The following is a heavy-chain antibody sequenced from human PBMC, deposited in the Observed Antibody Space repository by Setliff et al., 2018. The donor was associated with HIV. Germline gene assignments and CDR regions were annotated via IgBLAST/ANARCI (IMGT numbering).Heavy chain of an antibody. V-gene: IGHV4-59*01. J-gene: IGHJ6*03. Sequence: LSLTCTVSGDPISTYYWSWVRKPPGKGLEWIGYVYYSGSTSYSPSLRGRVTMSVDPSKNQFSLKLNSVTAADTAIYYCARGNYDTSDYYTNFYFYYMDVWGKGTAVTVS. CDR1: GDPISTYY. CDR3: ARGNYDTSDYYTNFYFYYMDV. CDR2: VYYSGST. D-gene: IGHD3-22*01.